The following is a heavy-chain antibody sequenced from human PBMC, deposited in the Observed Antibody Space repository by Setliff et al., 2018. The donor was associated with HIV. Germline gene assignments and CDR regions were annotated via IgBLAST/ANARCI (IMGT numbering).Heavy chain of an antibody. CDR3: ARVYYGDLEY. Sequence: SETLSLTCTVSGGSISSSTYYWGWIRQPPGKGLEWIGTIYYSGSTYYNPSLKSRVTISVDTSKNQFSLKLSSVTAADTAVYFCARVYYGDLEYWGQGTLVTVS. CDR2: IYYSGST. CDR1: GGSISSSTYY. V-gene: IGHV4-39*07. J-gene: IGHJ4*02. D-gene: IGHD4-17*01.